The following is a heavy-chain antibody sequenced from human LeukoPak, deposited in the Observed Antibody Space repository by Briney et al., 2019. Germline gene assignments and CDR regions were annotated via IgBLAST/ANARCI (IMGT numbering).Heavy chain of an antibody. Sequence: NPSETLSLTCAVYGGSFSGYYWSWIRQPPGKGLEWIGEINHSGSTNYNPSLKSRVTISVDRSKNQFSLKLSSVTAADTAVYYCARADYYDSSGYVSFDYWGQGTLVTVSS. D-gene: IGHD3-22*01. J-gene: IGHJ4*02. V-gene: IGHV4-34*01. CDR3: ARADYYDSSGYVSFDY. CDR2: INHSGST. CDR1: GGSFSGYY.